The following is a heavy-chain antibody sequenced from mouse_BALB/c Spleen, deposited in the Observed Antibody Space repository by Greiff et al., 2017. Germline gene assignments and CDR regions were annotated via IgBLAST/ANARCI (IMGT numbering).Heavy chain of an antibody. V-gene: IGHV1-54*01. Sequence: VQLQQSGAELVRPGTSVKVSCKASGYAFTNYLIEWVKQRPGQGLEWIGVINPGSGGTNYNEKFKGKATLTADKSSSTAYMQLSSLTSDDSAVYFCARSPIYYGNYGVDYWGQGTTLTVSS. D-gene: IGHD2-1*01. CDR2: INPGSGGT. CDR3: ARSPIYYGNYGVDY. CDR1: GYAFTNYL. J-gene: IGHJ2*01.